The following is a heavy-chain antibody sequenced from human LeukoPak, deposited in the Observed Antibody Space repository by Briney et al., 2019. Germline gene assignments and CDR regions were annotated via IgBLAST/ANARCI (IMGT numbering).Heavy chain of an antibody. CDR1: GYSFTSYW. Sequence: GESLKISCKGSGYSFTSYWIGWVRQMPGKGLEWMGIIYPGDSDTRYSPSFQGQVTISADKSISTAYLQWSSLKASDTAMYYCARTGMMLRFLKWLLYFDYWGQGTLVTVSS. J-gene: IGHJ4*02. V-gene: IGHV5-51*01. CDR2: IYPGDSDT. CDR3: ARTGMMLRFLKWLLYFDY. D-gene: IGHD3-3*01.